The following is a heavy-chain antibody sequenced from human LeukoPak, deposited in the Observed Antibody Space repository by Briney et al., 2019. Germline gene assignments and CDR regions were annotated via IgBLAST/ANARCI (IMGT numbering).Heavy chain of an antibody. V-gene: IGHV4-59*01. CDR1: GFSISSYY. CDR3: ARGSTYYDYVWGSYRFHNWFDP. Sequence: SETLSLTCTVSGFSISSYYWSWLRQPPGKGLEWIGYIYYSESTNYNPSLKGRVTISVDTSKNQFSLKLSSVTAADTAVYYCARGSTYYDYVWGSYRFHNWFDPWGQGTLVTVSS. J-gene: IGHJ5*02. D-gene: IGHD3-16*02. CDR2: IYYSEST.